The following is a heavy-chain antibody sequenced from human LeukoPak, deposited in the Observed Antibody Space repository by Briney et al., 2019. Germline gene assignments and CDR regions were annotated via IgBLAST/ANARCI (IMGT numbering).Heavy chain of an antibody. V-gene: IGHV3-30*18. D-gene: IGHD3-10*01. Sequence: PGGSLRLSCAASGFTFSSYAMSWVRQAPGKGLEWVAVISYDGSNKYYADSVKGRFTISRDNSKNTLYLQMNSLRAEDTAVYYCAKDGLVWFGELNWGQGTLVTVSS. CDR1: GFTFSSYA. J-gene: IGHJ4*02. CDR3: AKDGLVWFGELN. CDR2: ISYDGSNK.